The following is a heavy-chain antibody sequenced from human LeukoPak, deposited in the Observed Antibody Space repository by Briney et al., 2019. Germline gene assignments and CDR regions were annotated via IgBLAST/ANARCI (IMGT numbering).Heavy chain of an antibody. CDR3: ATGYCNGGSCFVHRFGVFDY. D-gene: IGHD2-15*01. V-gene: IGHV1-24*01. Sequence: ASVKVSCKVSGYTLTELSMHWVRQAPGKGLEWMGGFDPEDGETIYAQKFQGRVTMTEDTSTDTAYMELSSLRSEDTAVYYCATGYCNGGSCFVHRFGVFDYWGQGTLVTVSS. CDR2: FDPEDGET. J-gene: IGHJ4*02. CDR1: GYTLTELS.